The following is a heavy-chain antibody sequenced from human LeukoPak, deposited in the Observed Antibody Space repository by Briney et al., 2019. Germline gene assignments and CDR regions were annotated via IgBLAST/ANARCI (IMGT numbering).Heavy chain of an antibody. CDR3: ARYLPYGDYGSYYYGMDV. V-gene: IGHV4-59*01. Sequence: KPSETLSLTCTVSGGSISSYYWSWIRQPPGKGLEWIGYIYYSGSTNYNPSLKSRVTISVDTSKNQFSLKLSSVTAADTAVYYCARYLPYGDYGSYYYGMDVWGQGTTVTVSS. CDR1: GGSISSYY. D-gene: IGHD4-17*01. CDR2: IYYSGST. J-gene: IGHJ6*02.